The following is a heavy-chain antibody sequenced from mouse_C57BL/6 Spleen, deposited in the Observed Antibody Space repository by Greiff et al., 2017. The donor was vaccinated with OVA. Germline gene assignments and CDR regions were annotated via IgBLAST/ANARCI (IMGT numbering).Heavy chain of an antibody. Sequence: EVQLQQSGPELVKPGASVKISCKASGYSFTGYYMNWVKQSPEKSLEWIGEINPSTGGTTYNQKFKAKATLTVDKSSSTAYMQLKSLTSEDSAVYYCARGDYSNEGAMDYWGQGTSVTVSS. CDR3: ARGDYSNEGAMDY. CDR1: GYSFTGYY. V-gene: IGHV1-42*01. CDR2: INPSTGGT. J-gene: IGHJ4*01. D-gene: IGHD2-5*01.